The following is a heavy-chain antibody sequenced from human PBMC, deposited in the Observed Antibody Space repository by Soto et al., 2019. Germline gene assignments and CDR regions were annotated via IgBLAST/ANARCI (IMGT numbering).Heavy chain of an antibody. D-gene: IGHD6-13*01. J-gene: IGHJ4*02. CDR2: IYYSGST. CDR3: ARRYGSSFDY. Sequence: QVQLQESGPGLVKPSETLSLTCTVSGGSVSSYYWSWIRQPPGKGLEWVGYIYYSGSTNYNPSLKSRVTISVDTSKNQFSLKLNSLTAADTAVYYCARRYGSSFDYWGQGNLVTVSS. V-gene: IGHV4-59*08. CDR1: GGSVSSYY.